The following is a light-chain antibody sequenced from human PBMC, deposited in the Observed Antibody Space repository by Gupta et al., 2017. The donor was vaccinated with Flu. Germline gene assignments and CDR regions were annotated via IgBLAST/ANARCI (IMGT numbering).Light chain of an antibody. CDR3: HQEGSSPYT. V-gene: IGKV3-20*01. J-gene: IGKJ2*01. CDR1: QSVSSSY. CDR2: GAS. Sequence: EIVLTQSPCTLSLSPGERATLSCRDSQSVSSSYLAWYQQKPCQAPRLLNNGASSRATGIPDRFRGSGSGTAFTLTISRLELEDFAVYYCHQEGSSPYTFGQGTKLEIK.